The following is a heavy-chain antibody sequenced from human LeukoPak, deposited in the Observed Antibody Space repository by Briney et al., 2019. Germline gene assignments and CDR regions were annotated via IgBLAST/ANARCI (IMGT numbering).Heavy chain of an antibody. D-gene: IGHD3-22*01. CDR2: IYRGGSM. CDR1: EYSVGSNY. V-gene: IGHV3-66*01. CDR3: AKALERHYYESSGYYSYYFGY. Sequence: PGGSLRLSCAASEYSVGSNYMTWVRQAPGKGLEWVSLIYRGGSMYYAGSVKGRFTISRDNSKNTLDLQMNSLRAEDTAVYYCAKALERHYYESSGYYSYYFGYWGQGTLVTVSS. J-gene: IGHJ4*02.